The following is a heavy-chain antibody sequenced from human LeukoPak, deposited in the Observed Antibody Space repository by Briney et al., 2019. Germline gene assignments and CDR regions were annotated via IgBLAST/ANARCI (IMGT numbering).Heavy chain of an antibody. Sequence: GASVKVSCKASGYTFTSYAMNWVRQAPGQGLEWMGWINTNTGNPTYAQGITGRFVFSSDTSVSTAYLQISSLKAEDTAVYYCARDPLPDTAMVGGYYYYGMDVWGQGTTVTVSS. CDR3: ARDPLPDTAMVGGYYYYGMDV. CDR1: GYTFTSYA. CDR2: INTNTGNP. J-gene: IGHJ6*02. D-gene: IGHD5-18*01. V-gene: IGHV7-4-1*02.